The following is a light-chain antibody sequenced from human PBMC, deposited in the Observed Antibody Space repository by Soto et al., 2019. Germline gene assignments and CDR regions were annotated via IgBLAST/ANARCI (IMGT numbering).Light chain of an antibody. CDR2: WAS. CDR1: QIVLYSSNNKNY. J-gene: IGKJ1*01. V-gene: IGKV4-1*01. Sequence: DIVMTQSPDSLAVSLGERATINCKSSQIVLYSSNNKNYLAWYQQKPGQAPKLLIYWASTRESGVPDRFSGSGSGTDFTLTISSLQAEDAAVYYCQQYYRSSWTFGQGTKVDIK. CDR3: QQYYRSSWT.